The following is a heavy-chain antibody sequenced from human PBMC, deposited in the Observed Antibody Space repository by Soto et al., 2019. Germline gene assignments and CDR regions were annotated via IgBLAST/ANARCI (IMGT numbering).Heavy chain of an antibody. D-gene: IGHD2-15*01. Sequence: QVQLQESGPGLVKPSQTLSLTCTVSGGSISSGNYYWSWIRQPPGKGREWIGFIPYSGSTYYSTSLKSRVTISVDTSKSQFSLNLSFVTAADTAVYYCATMGTPATGLYFFDYWGQGSLVTVSS. J-gene: IGHJ4*02. CDR1: GGSISSGNYY. CDR2: IPYSGST. V-gene: IGHV4-30-4*01. CDR3: ATMGTPATGLYFFDY.